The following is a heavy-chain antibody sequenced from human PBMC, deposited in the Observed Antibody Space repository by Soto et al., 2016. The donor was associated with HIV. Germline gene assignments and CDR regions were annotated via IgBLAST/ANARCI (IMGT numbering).Heavy chain of an antibody. V-gene: IGHV4-34*02. J-gene: IGHJ6*04. CDR2: IDHTGNT. CDR3: ARRAELRLIGSFTNDHYSYMDV. Sequence: QVQLQQWGAGLLKPSETLSLTCAVYGGSFGGYDWTWIRQTPDKGLQWIGGIDHTGNTNYNPSLKSRLTISVDTSKNQFSLKVNSVTAADTAIYYCARRAELRLIGSFTNDHYSYMDVWGKGPRSPSPQ. D-gene: IGHD1-1*01. CDR1: GGSFGGYD.